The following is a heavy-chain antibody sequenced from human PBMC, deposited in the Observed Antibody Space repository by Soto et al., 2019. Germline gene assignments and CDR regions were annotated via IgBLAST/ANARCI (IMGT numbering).Heavy chain of an antibody. CDR1: GYSFTSYW. V-gene: IGHV5-10-1*01. CDR2: IDPGDSYT. Sequence: EVQLVQSGAEVKKPGESLRISCKGSGYSFTSYWITWVRQMTEKGLEWMGKIDPGDSYTSYSPSFQGHVTVSADRSISTAYLQWSSLKASDTAMYYCASSSRSRKAGDYYFDYWGQGTLVTVSS. D-gene: IGHD3-10*01. J-gene: IGHJ4*02. CDR3: ASSSRSRKAGDYYFDY.